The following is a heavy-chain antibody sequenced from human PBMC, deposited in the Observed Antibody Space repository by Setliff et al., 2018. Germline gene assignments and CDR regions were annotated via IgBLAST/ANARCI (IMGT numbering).Heavy chain of an antibody. CDR3: AREYVVISFVANTHSHYGMDV. D-gene: IGHD3-16*01. J-gene: IGHJ6*02. CDR1: GASIGSGSHY. Sequence: SETLSLTCTVSGASIGSGSHYWSWIRQSAERGLEWIGHIYTSGTTDYSPSFKSRVSISADTSKNLVSLKLHSVTAADTAVYYCAREYVVISFVANTHSHYGMDVWGQGTLVTVSS. V-gene: IGHV4-61*09. CDR2: IYTSGTT.